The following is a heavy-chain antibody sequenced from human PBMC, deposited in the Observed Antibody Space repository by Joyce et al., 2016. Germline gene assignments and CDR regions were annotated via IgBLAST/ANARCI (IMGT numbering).Heavy chain of an antibody. Sequence: EVQLVESGGGLVQPGGSLRLSCAASGFSFNTYSLNWVRQAPGKGLEWLSYISASSGTIYYADSVKGRFTISRDNAKNSVYLQMNSLRDEDTAVYYCARVGRTGYTCDYWGQGTLVTVSS. CDR3: ARVGRTGYTCDY. D-gene: IGHD5-24*01. J-gene: IGHJ4*02. V-gene: IGHV3-48*02. CDR1: GFSFNTYS. CDR2: ISASSGTI.